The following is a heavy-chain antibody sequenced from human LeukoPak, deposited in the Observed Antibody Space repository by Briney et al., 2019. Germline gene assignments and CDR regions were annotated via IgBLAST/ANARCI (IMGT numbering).Heavy chain of an antibody. CDR2: IYSSGST. D-gene: IGHD2-2*01. CDR3: ARGPPAKPGTGYYYGMDV. Sequence: PSETLSLTCTVSGGSISGYYWSWIRQPPGKGLEWIGYIYSSGSTNYNPSLKSRVTISVDMSKNQFSLKLSSVTAADTAVYYCARGPPAKPGTGYYYGMDVWGQGTTVTVSS. V-gene: IGHV4-59*12. CDR1: GGSISGYY. J-gene: IGHJ6*02.